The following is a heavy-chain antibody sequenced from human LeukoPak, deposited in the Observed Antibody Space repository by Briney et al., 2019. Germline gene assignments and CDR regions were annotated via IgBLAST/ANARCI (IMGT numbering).Heavy chain of an antibody. CDR1: GFPFTTCW. V-gene: IGHV3-7*01. D-gene: IGHD3-3*01. CDR2: IKQDGSEK. J-gene: IGHJ4*02. Sequence: HPGGSLRLSCAASGFPFTTCWMSWVRQAPGKRLEWVANIKQDGSEKYYVDSVKGRFTISRDNAKNSLYLQMNSLRAEDTAVYYCARQESGYHGGSFDHWGRGTLVTVSS. CDR3: ARQESGYHGGSFDH.